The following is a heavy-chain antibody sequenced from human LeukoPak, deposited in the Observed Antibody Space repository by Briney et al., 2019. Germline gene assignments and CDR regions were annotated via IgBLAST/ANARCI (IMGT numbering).Heavy chain of an antibody. Sequence: SETLSLTCTVSGYSISNGYFWGWIRQPPGKGLECIGTIYHSGSIYYNPSLKSRVTISVDTSKNQFSLKLTSVTAADTAVYYCARHGGYASPFDPWGQGTLVTVSS. J-gene: IGHJ5*02. D-gene: IGHD5-12*01. CDR3: ARHGGYASPFDP. V-gene: IGHV4-38-2*02. CDR1: GYSISNGYF. CDR2: IYHSGSI.